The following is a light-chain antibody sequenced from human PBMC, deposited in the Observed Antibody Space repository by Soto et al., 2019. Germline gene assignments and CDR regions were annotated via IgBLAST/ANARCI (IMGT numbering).Light chain of an antibody. Sequence: DIQMTQSPSSLSASVGDRVTITCRASQSISSYLNWYQQKPGKAPKRLIYAASSLQSGVPSRFSGSGSGTDFTLTISSLQPEDVATYYCQQSYSTLITFGQGTRLEIK. CDR3: QQSYSTLIT. CDR1: QSISSY. CDR2: AAS. J-gene: IGKJ5*01. V-gene: IGKV1-39*01.